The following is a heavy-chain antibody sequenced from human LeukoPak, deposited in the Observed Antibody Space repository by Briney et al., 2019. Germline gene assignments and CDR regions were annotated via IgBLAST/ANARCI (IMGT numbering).Heavy chain of an antibody. J-gene: IGHJ4*02. D-gene: IGHD3-22*01. Sequence: GGSLRLSCAASGFTFSSYAMHWVRQAPGKGLEWVAVISYDGSNKYYADSVKGRFTISRDNSKNTLYLQMNSLRAEDTAVYYCAKVTTLYDSSGYYYVEPFDYWGQGTLVTVSS. CDR1: GFTFSSYA. CDR2: ISYDGSNK. CDR3: AKVTTLYDSSGYYYVEPFDY. V-gene: IGHV3-30-3*01.